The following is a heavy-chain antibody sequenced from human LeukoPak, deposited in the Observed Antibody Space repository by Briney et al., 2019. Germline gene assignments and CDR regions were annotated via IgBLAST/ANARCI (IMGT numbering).Heavy chain of an antibody. CDR2: IIPILGIA. Sequence: SVKVSCKASGGTFSSYAISWVRQAPGQGLEWMGRIIPILGIANYAQKFQGRVTITADKSTSTAYMKLSSLRSEDTAVYYCARDLHTDYYFDYWGQGTLVTVSS. J-gene: IGHJ4*02. D-gene: IGHD3/OR15-3a*01. V-gene: IGHV1-69*04. CDR3: ARDLHTDYYFDY. CDR1: GGTFSSYA.